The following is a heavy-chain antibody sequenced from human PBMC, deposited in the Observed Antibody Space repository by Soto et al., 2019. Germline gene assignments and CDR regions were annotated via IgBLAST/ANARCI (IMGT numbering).Heavy chain of an antibody. CDR3: AKRGDV. CDR1: GFTFSSYA. J-gene: IGHJ6*02. CDR2: ISGGGGST. Sequence: EVHLLESGGGLVQPGGSLRLSCAASGFTFSSYAMRWVRQAPGKGLELVSTISGGGGSTYYPDSVRGRFTISRDNSKNTLYLPMNSLRAEDTAGYYCAKRGDVWGQGTTVTVSS. V-gene: IGHV3-23*01.